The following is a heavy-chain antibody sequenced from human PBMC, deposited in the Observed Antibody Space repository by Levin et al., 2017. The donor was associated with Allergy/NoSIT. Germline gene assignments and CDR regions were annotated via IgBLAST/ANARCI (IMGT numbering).Heavy chain of an antibody. Sequence: PGGSLRLSCAASGFTFSSYGMHWVRQAPGKGLEWVAVISYDGSNKYYADSVKGRFTISRDNSKNTLYLQMNSLRAEDTAVYYCAKAGGTPGPWGQGTLVTVSS. CDR1: GFTFSSYG. V-gene: IGHV3-30*18. CDR2: ISYDGSNK. D-gene: IGHD1-14*01. J-gene: IGHJ5*02. CDR3: AKAGGTPGP.